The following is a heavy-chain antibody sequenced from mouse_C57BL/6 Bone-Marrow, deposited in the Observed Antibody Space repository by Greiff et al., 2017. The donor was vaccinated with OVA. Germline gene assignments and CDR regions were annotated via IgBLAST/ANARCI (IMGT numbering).Heavy chain of an antibody. CDR1: EYEFPSHD. CDR2: INSDGGST. D-gene: IGHD1-1*01. Sequence: EVKLVESGGGLVQPGESLKLSCESNEYEFPSHDMSWVRKTPEKRLELVAAINSDGGSTYYPDTMERRFILSRDNTKKPLYMQLRSLRTEDTALYDCARHKTYYGRNDWYFDVWGTGTTVTVSS. J-gene: IGHJ1*03. CDR3: ARHKTYYGRNDWYFDV. V-gene: IGHV5-2*01.